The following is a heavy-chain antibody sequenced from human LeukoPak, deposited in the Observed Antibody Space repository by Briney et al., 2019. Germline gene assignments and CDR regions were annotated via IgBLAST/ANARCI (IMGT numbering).Heavy chain of an antibody. CDR2: FNPNSGGT. CDR3: ARTKPPCTSCLLLDY. V-gene: IGHV1-2*02. D-gene: IGHD2-2*01. Sequence: EASVKVSCKASGYTFTGYYIHWLRQAPGQGLEWMGWFNPNSGGTNYAPKFQGLVTMSSDTSIATAYMELNRLISDDTAVYCARTKPPCTSCLLLDYWGKGTLVTVSS. J-gene: IGHJ4*02. CDR1: GYTFTGYY.